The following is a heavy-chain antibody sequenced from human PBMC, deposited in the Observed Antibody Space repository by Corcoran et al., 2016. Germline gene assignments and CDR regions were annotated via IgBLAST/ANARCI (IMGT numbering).Heavy chain of an antibody. CDR3: TSRITGTPTYYYYYGMDV. D-gene: IGHD1-20*01. Sequence: EVQLVESGGGLVQPGGSLKLSCAASGFTFSGSAMHWVRQASGKGLEWVGRIRSKANSYATAYAASVKGRFTISRDDSKNTAYLQMNSLKTEDTAVDYCTSRITGTPTYYYYYGMDVWGQGTTVTVSS. CDR1: GFTFSGSA. CDR2: IRSKANSYAT. V-gene: IGHV3-73*02. J-gene: IGHJ6*02.